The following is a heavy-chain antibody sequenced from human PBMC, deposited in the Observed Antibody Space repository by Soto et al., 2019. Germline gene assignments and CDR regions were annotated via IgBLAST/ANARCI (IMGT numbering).Heavy chain of an antibody. V-gene: IGHV3-7*03. CDR1: GFSFNTYW. D-gene: IGHD4-4*01. Sequence: GSLRLSCAASGFSFNTYWMSWVRQAPGKVLEWVANIKHDGSEKYYVDSVKGRFTISRDNAKNSVHLQMNSLRAEDTAVYYCATATTDYTNSVAYWGQGXLVTVYS. CDR2: IKHDGSEK. CDR3: ATATTDYTNSVAY. J-gene: IGHJ4*02.